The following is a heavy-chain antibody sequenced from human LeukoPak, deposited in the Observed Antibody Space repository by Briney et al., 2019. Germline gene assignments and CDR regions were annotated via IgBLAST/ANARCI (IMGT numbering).Heavy chain of an antibody. CDR1: GGSISSYY. V-gene: IGHV4-59*01. D-gene: IGHD3-10*01. Sequence: SETLSLTCTVSGGSISSYYWSWIRQPPGKGLEWIGYIYYSGSTNYNPSLKSRVTISVDTSKNQFSLKLSSVTAADTAVYYCAREPYYYGSGSSSYWYFDLWGRGTLVTVSS. CDR2: IYYSGST. J-gene: IGHJ2*01. CDR3: AREPYYYGSGSSSYWYFDL.